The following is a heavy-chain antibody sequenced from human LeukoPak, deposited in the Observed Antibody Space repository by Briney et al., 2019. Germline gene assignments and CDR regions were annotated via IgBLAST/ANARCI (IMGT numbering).Heavy chain of an antibody. CDR3: ARHRAYSSSSPFDY. V-gene: IGHV4-59*08. J-gene: IGHJ4*02. CDR1: GGSTSSLY. Sequence: SETLSLTCSVSGGSTSSLYWSWIRQPPGKGLEWIGYIYYTGSTNYNPSLKSRVTMFVDMSKNQFSLRLSSVTAADTAVYYCARHRAYSSSSPFDYWGQGTLVTVSS. CDR2: IYYTGST. D-gene: IGHD6-6*01.